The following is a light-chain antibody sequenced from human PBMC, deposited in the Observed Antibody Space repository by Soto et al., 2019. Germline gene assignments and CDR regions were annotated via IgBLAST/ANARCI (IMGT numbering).Light chain of an antibody. J-gene: IGKJ4*01. CDR3: QQYDDYPLT. Sequence: EIVVTQSPATLSVSPGERATLSCRASQSVGNNFAWYQQKPGQAPRLLIFATSTRATGVPARFSGSGFGTEFTLTISSLQSEDFVVYYCQQYDDYPLTFGRGAKVEIE. V-gene: IGKV3-15*01. CDR2: ATS. CDR1: QSVGNN.